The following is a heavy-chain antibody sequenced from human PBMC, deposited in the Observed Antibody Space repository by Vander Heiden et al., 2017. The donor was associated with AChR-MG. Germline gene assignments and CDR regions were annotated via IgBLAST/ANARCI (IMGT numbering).Heavy chain of an antibody. CDR1: GFTFSRYW. CDR2: IKQDGSEK. V-gene: IGHV3-7*01. J-gene: IGHJ4*02. Sequence: EVQLVESGGGLVQPGGSLRLSCAASGFTFSRYWMSWVRQAPGKGLEWVANIKQDGSEKYYVDSVKGRFTISRDNAKNSLYLQMNSLRAEDTAVYYCARGNYYYDSSGTDYWGQGTLVTVSS. CDR3: ARGNYYYDSSGTDY. D-gene: IGHD3-22*01.